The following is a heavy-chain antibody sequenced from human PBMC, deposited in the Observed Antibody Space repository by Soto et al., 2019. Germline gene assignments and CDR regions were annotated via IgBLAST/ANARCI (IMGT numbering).Heavy chain of an antibody. V-gene: IGHV1-69*01. CDR1: GGSFSSFS. CDR3: TSFDSNGYSPQNHY. D-gene: IGHD3-22*01. Sequence: QVILAQSGAEVKKPGSSVKVSCKVSGGSFSSFSINWVRQAPGQRFEWMGGIIPILGTANFTQKFQDRVTFTADESTATAYMTLSSLTSEDTALYYCTSFDSNGYSPQNHYWGPGTQVTVSS. CDR2: IIPILGTA. J-gene: IGHJ4*02.